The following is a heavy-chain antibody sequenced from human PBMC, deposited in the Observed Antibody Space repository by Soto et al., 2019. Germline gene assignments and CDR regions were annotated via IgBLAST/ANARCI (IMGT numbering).Heavy chain of an antibody. CDR2: ISRDGTNK. CDR1: GFTFSRYA. CDR3: ARSRSGAVADSFDF. V-gene: IGHV3-30*04. J-gene: IGHJ4*02. Sequence: PGGSLRLSCAASGFTFSRYAIHWVRQAPGKGLEWVAVISRDGTNKYHVDSVKGRFTISRDNSRNTLYLQMNSLRHEDAAVYYCARSRSGAVADSFDFWGQGTLVTVSS. D-gene: IGHD3-10*01.